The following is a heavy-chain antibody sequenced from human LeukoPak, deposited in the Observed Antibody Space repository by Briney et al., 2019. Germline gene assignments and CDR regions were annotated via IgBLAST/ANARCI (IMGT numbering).Heavy chain of an antibody. CDR1: GGSISSSSYY. D-gene: IGHD6-19*01. CDR3: ARIVDPVYSSGWYYWFDP. J-gene: IGHJ5*02. CDR2: IYYSGST. V-gene: IGHV4-39*07. Sequence: SETLSLTCTVSGGSISSSSYYWGWIRQPPGKGLEWFGSIYYSGSTYYNPSLKSRVTISVDTSKNQFSLKLSSVTAADTAVYYCARIVDPVYSSGWYYWFDPWGQGTLVTVSS.